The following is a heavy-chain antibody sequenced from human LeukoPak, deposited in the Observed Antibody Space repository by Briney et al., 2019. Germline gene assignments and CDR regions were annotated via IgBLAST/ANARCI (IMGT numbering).Heavy chain of an antibody. CDR2: IQADGGNK. Sequence: GGSLRLSCAASGFTFRNSDMHWVRQAPGKGREWVAFIQADGGNKYYADSVKGRFTISRDNSKNTLYLQMNSLRAEDTAVYYCAKVSGSGSYYHWGQGTLVTVSS. V-gene: IGHV3-30*02. J-gene: IGHJ4*02. CDR1: GFTFRNSD. D-gene: IGHD3-10*01. CDR3: AKVSGSGSYYH.